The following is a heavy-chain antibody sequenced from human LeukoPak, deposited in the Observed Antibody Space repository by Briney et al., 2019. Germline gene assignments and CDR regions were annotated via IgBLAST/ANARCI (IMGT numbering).Heavy chain of an antibody. CDR2: INHSGST. D-gene: IGHD4-17*01. Sequence: SETLSLTCAVYGGSFSGYYWSWIRQPPGKGLEWIEEINHSGSTNYNPSLKSRVTISVDTSKNQFSLKLSSVTAADTAVYYCARGKYGDYDWGQGTLVTVSS. J-gene: IGHJ4*02. CDR3: ARGKYGDYD. CDR1: GGSFSGYY. V-gene: IGHV4-34*01.